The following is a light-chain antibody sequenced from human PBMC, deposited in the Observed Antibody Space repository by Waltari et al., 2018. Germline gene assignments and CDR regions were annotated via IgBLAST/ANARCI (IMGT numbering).Light chain of an antibody. CDR1: RSNLGNKY. Sequence: QSVLTQAPSVSAAPGQTVTTSCAGSRSNLGNKYVSWYQQFPGTAPKLLIYDNDKRPSGIPDRFSASKSGTSATLGITGLQTGDEANYYCGTWDTSLSAWVFGGGTKLTVL. CDR3: GTWDTSLSAWV. V-gene: IGLV1-51*01. J-gene: IGLJ3*02. CDR2: DND.